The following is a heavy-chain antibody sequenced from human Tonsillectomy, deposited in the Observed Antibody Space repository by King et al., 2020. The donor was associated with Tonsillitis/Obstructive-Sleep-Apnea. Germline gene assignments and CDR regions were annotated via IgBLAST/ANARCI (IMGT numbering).Heavy chain of an antibody. CDR1: GGPISSYY. Sequence: QLQESGPGLVKPSETLSLTCSVSGGPISSYYWSWIRQPPGKGMEGFGYIYYSGSTNYNPSPKSRGTISVDTSKNQFSLKLSSVTAADTAVYYCARVSAVAGFFDYWGQGTLVTVSS. V-gene: IGHV4-59*01. D-gene: IGHD6-19*01. J-gene: IGHJ4*02. CDR2: IYYSGST. CDR3: ARVSAVAGFFDY.